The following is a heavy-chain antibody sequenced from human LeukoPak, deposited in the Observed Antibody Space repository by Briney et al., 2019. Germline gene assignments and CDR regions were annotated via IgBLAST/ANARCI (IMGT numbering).Heavy chain of an antibody. CDR3: AKYSSSWYPFVDY. D-gene: IGHD6-13*01. J-gene: IGHJ4*02. Sequence: GGSLRLSCAASGFTFSSYGMHWVRQALGKGLEWVAFIRYDGSNKYYADSVKGRFTISRDNSKNTLYLQMNSLRAEDTAVYYCAKYSSSWYPFVDYWGQGTLVTVSS. CDR1: GFTFSSYG. CDR2: IRYDGSNK. V-gene: IGHV3-30*02.